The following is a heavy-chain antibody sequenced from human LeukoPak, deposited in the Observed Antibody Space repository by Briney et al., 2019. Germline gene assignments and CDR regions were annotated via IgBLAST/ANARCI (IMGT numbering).Heavy chain of an antibody. D-gene: IGHD3-10*01. V-gene: IGHV3-23*01. CDR2: VSATGGST. J-gene: IGHJ4*02. Sequence: GGXXRLSCAASXFSFSNYAMTWVRQAPGGXXXXGSTVSATGGSTTYAESVKGRLTISRDNSNNTLYLQMKSLRAEDTAVYYCAKGKGYYGSGPYYFDYWGQGIRVTVSS. CDR3: AKGKGYYGSGPYYFDY. CDR1: XFSFSNYA.